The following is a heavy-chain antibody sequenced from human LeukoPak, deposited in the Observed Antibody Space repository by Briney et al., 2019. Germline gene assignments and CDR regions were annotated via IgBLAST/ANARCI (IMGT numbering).Heavy chain of an antibody. CDR3: ARAYCSSTSCHINKWFDP. V-gene: IGHV1-69*05. J-gene: IGHJ5*02. Sequence: SVKVSCKASGGTFSSYAISWVRQAPGQGLEWMGGIIPIFGTANYAQKFQGRVTITTDESTSTAYMELSSLRSEDTAVYYCARAYCSSTSCHINKWFDPWGQGTLVTVSS. D-gene: IGHD2-2*02. CDR1: GGTFSSYA. CDR2: IIPIFGTA.